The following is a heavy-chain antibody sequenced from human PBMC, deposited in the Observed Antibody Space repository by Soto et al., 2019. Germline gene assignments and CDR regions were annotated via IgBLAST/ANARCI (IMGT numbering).Heavy chain of an antibody. CDR2: TYYRSQWYY. D-gene: IGHD2-15*01. J-gene: IGHJ4*02. CDR1: GDGVSSNSAT. V-gene: IGHV6-1*01. Sequence: SQTLSLTCAISGDGVSSNSATLNWIRQSPSRGLEWLGRTYYRSQWYYDYAVSVKSRISINPDTSKNQFSLQLDSLTPEDTAVYFCVRLIGNSWLDQWGQGTLVTVSS. CDR3: VRLIGNSWLDQ.